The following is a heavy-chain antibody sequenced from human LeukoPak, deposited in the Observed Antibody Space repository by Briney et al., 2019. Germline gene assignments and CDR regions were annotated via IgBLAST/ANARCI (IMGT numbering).Heavy chain of an antibody. CDR2: ISYDGSNK. D-gene: IGHD6-19*01. CDR3: ARARRPNSSGWYVDY. V-gene: IGHV3-30-3*01. J-gene: IGHJ4*02. CDR1: GFTFSSYA. Sequence: GGSLRLSCAASGFTFSSYAMHWVRQAPGKGLGWVAVISYDGSNKYYADSVKGRFTISRDNSKNTLYLQMNSLRAEDTAVYYCARARRPNSSGWYVDYWGQGTLVTVSS.